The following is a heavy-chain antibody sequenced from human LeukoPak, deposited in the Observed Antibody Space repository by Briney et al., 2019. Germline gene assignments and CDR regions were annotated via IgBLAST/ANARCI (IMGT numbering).Heavy chain of an antibody. Sequence: SETLSLTCGVSGGSISSGNRWSWVCQPPGAGLEWIGEISHSGTTNFNPSLKSRVTISLDKSKNQYSLRLTSVTAADTAVYYCARDPSPVEGDSWGQGILVTVSS. V-gene: IGHV4-4*02. CDR1: GGSISSGNR. D-gene: IGHD3-3*01. CDR3: ARDPSPVEGDS. J-gene: IGHJ4*02. CDR2: ISHSGTT.